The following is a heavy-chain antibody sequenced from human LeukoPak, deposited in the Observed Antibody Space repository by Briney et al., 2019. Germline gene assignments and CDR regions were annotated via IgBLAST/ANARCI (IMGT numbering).Heavy chain of an antibody. J-gene: IGHJ5*02. CDR2: INSDWSST. CDR1: GFTLSSDW. CDR3: AIKYYYGSGSYRAFDP. V-gene: IGHV3-74*01. D-gene: IGHD3-10*01. Sequence: PGGSLRLSCAASGFTLSSDWMDTVRQAPGKGLGWVSRINSDWSSTSYADSVKGRFTISRDNAKNTLYLQMNSLRAEDTAVYYCAIKYYYGSGSYRAFDPWGQGTLVTVSS.